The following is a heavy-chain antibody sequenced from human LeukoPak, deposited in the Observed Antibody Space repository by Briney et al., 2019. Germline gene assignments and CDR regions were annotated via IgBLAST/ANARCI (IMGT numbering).Heavy chain of an antibody. CDR3: ARDYYDSSGYYPWGY. CDR1: GFTFSSHT. D-gene: IGHD3-22*01. J-gene: IGHJ4*02. Sequence: GGSLRLSCAASGFTFSSHTINWIRQAPGKGLEWVSSISRSSTYVKYADSIEGRFAISRDDAKKSLFLQMNSLRAEDTAVYYCARDYYDSSGYYPWGYWGQGTLVTVSS. CDR2: ISRSSTYV. V-gene: IGHV3-21*01.